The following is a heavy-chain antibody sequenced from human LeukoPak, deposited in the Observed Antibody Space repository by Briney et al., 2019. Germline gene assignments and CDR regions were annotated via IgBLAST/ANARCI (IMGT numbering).Heavy chain of an antibody. D-gene: IGHD2-2*01. CDR1: GYTFTDYY. CDR3: ATVPCVISSCSPDNWFDP. V-gene: IGHV1-2*02. CDR2: INPHSGGT. J-gene: IGHJ5*02. Sequence: ASVKVSRKASGYTFTDYYILWLRQAPGQGLEWVGWINPHSGGTNFAQRFQGRVTMTRDTSIGTVYMELTRLTSDDTAVYYCATVPCVISSCSPDNWFDPWGQGTLVTVSS.